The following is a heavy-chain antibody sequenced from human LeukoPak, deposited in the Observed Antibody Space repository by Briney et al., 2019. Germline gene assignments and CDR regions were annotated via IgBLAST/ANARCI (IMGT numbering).Heavy chain of an antibody. J-gene: IGHJ4*02. Sequence: SETLSLTCTVSVGSISSYYWRWLRQPPGRGLEWVGYIYYSGSTNYNPSLKSRVTISVGTSKNQFSLKLSSVTAADTAVYSCARHVDYYGFDYWGQGTVITVSS. CDR2: IYYSGST. CDR1: VGSISSYY. V-gene: IGHV4-59*08. D-gene: IGHD3-10*01. CDR3: ARHVDYYGFDY.